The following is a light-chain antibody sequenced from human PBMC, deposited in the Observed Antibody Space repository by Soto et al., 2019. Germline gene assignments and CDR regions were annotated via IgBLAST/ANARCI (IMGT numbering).Light chain of an antibody. CDR3: QQYGSSPMYT. CDR2: GAS. CDR1: QSVSSSS. V-gene: IGKV3-20*01. J-gene: IGKJ2*01. Sequence: EIVLTQSPGTLSLSPGERATLSCRASQSVSSSSLAWYQQKAGQAPRLLIYGASSRATGIPDRFSGSGSGTDFTLTISRLEPEDFAVYYCQQYGSSPMYTFGQGTKLEIK.